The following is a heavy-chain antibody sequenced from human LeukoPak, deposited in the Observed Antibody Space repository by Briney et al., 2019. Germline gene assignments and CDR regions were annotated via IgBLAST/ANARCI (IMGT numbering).Heavy chain of an antibody. D-gene: IGHD5-18*01. CDR1: GFTFSRFG. V-gene: IGHV3-30*18. CDR2: ISYDGSNI. J-gene: IGHJ5*02. CDR3: GKDLAQDTPMVRNLFDP. Sequence: PGGSLRLSCAASGFTFSRFGMHWVRQAPGKGLEWVAVISYDGSNIFYGDSVKGRFTISRDISKNTLYLQMNSLRAEDTAVYYCGKDLAQDTPMVRNLFDPWGQGTLVTVSS.